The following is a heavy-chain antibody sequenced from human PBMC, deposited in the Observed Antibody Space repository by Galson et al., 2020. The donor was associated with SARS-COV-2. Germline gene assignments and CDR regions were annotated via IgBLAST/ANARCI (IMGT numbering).Heavy chain of an antibody. CDR1: GFTFSSYD. V-gene: IGHV3-13*01. CDR3: ARGNVAGSYYYYYYYMDV. D-gene: IGHD6-19*01. Sequence: GGSLRLSCAASGFTFSSYDMHWVRQATGKGLEWVSAIGTAGDTYYPGSVKGRFTISRENAKNSLYLQMNSLRAGDTAVYYCARGNVAGSYYYYYYYMDVWGKGTTVTVSS. J-gene: IGHJ6*03. CDR2: IGTAGDT.